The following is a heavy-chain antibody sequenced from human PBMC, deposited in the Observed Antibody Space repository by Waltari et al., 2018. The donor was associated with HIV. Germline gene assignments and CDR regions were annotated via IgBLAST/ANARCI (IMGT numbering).Heavy chain of an antibody. CDR2: INHSGST. CDR3: ARGMTTVTTGGWFDP. D-gene: IGHD4-17*01. J-gene: IGHJ5*02. V-gene: IGHV4-34*01. Sequence: QVQLQQWGAGLLKPSETLSLTCAVYGGSFSGYYWSWIRQPPGKGLEWIGEINHSGSTNYNPSLKSQVTISVDTSKNQFSLKLSSVTAADTAVYYCARGMTTVTTGGWFDPWGQGTLVTVSS. CDR1: GGSFSGYY.